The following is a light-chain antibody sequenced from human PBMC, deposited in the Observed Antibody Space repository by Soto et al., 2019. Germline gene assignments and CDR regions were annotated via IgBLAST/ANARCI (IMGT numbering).Light chain of an antibody. V-gene: IGKV3-20*01. J-gene: IGKJ1*01. CDR3: QQYGNSPVT. CDR2: DAS. CDR1: QSVSSNH. Sequence: EVVLTQSPGTLALSPGERATLSFRASQSVSSNHLAWYQQSPGQAPRLLIYDASSRATGIPDRFSGSGSGTDFIVTISRLEPEDFAVYYCQQYGNSPVTFGQGTKVDNK.